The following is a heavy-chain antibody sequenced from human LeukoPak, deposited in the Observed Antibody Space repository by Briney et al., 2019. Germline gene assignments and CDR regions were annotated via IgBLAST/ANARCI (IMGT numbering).Heavy chain of an antibody. V-gene: IGHV3-23*01. CDR1: GFTFNSHM. CDR2: ISGSGDST. D-gene: IGHD3-22*01. J-gene: IGHJ4*02. Sequence: GGSLRLSCAASGFTFNSHMMIWVRQAPGKGLEWVSAISGSGDSTYYADSVKGRFTISRDNSKNTLYLQMNSLRAEDTAVYYCAKDNYYDSSGYYSAFDYWGQGTLVTVSS. CDR3: AKDNYYDSSGYYSAFDY.